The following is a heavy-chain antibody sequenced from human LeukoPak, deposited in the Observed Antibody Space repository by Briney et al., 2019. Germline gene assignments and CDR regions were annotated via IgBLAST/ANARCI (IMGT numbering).Heavy chain of an antibody. V-gene: IGHV1-2*02. D-gene: IGHD3-10*01. CDR3: ARGNRLPGLLWFGEAHFDY. Sequence: ASVKVSCKASGYTFTGYYMHWVRQAPEQGPEWMGWINPDSGDTNYTQKLQDRVSMTRDTSISTAYMELSRLRSDDTAVYYCARGNRLPGLLWFGEAHFDYWGQGTLVTVSS. J-gene: IGHJ4*02. CDR2: INPDSGDT. CDR1: GYTFTGYY.